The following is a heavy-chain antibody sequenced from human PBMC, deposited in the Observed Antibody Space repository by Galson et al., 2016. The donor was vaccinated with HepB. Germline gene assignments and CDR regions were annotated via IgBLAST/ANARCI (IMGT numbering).Heavy chain of an antibody. CDR3: AKDPGRGSGGFFFAS. D-gene: IGHD6-19*01. V-gene: IGHV3-23*01. Sequence: SLRLSCAASGFTFSSYTMSWVRQAPGMGLEWVSSISGSGSFTYFADSVKGRFTISRDNSKNTLYLQMNSLRAEDSATSYCAKDPGRGSGGFFFASWGQGTLVTVSS. J-gene: IGHJ4*02. CDR1: GFTFSSYT. CDR2: ISGSGSFT.